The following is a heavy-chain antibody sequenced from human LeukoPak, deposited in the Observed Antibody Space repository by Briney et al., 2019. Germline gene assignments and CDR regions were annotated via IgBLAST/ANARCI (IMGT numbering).Heavy chain of an antibody. CDR1: GYTFTSYG. D-gene: IGHD3-22*01. J-gene: IGHJ5*02. Sequence: ASVKVSCKASGYTFTSYGISWVRQAPGQGLEWMGWISAYNGNTNYAQKLQGRVTMTTDTSTSTAYMELRSLRSDDTAVYYCARDHYYDSSGPNWFDPWGQGTLVTVSS. V-gene: IGHV1-18*01. CDR3: ARDHYYDSSGPNWFDP. CDR2: ISAYNGNT.